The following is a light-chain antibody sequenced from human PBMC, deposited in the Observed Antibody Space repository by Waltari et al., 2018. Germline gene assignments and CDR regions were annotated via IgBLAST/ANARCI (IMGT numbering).Light chain of an antibody. CDR2: LGS. J-gene: IGKJ1*01. CDR1: PSLLRSNGYNF. Sequence: DTVMTQTLLPLPVTPGEPDSISCRSSPSLLRSNGYNFLDWYLQKPGQSPQLLIYLGSNRASGVPDRFSGSGSGTDFTLKISRVEAEDAGIYYCMQALQTPWTFGQGTKVEIK. CDR3: MQALQTPWT. V-gene: IGKV2-28*01.